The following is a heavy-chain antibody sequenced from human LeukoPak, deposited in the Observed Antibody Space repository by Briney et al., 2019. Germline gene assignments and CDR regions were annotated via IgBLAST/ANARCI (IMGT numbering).Heavy chain of an antibody. D-gene: IGHD6-13*01. CDR1: GYTFTSYA. J-gene: IGHJ5*02. Sequence: AASVKVSCKASGYTFTSYAMHWVRQAPGQRLEWMGWINAGNGNTKYSQKFEGRVTITRDTSASTAYMQLSSLRSEETAVYYCARPAIAQGFWFDPWGQGTLVTVSS. CDR3: ARPAIAQGFWFDP. CDR2: INAGNGNT. V-gene: IGHV1-3*01.